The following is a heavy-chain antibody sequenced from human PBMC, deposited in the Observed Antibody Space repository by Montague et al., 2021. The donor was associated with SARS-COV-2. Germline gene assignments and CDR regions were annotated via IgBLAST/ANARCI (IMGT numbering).Heavy chain of an antibody. CDR3: ARKVVLADCFDF. V-gene: IGHV4-59*01. Sequence: SETLSLTCSVSGDSFTYFYWSWIRQSPGKGLEWIGYISSTGSTXXXPSXMSRLTISVDTSENQFSLKVTSVTAADTAVYYCARKVVLADCFDFWGHGTLVTVSS. J-gene: IGHJ4*01. CDR1: GDSFTYFY. CDR2: ISSTGST. D-gene: IGHD2-15*01.